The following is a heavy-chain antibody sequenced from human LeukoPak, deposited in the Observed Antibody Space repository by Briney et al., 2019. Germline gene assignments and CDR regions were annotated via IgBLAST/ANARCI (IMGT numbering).Heavy chain of an antibody. V-gene: IGHV3-7*05. Sequence: GGSLRLSCAASRFTFSDYWMSWVRQAPGKGLEWVANIKQDGGEEYYVDSVKGRFTISRDNAKNSLYLQMNSLRAEDTAVYYCAGSSGWARYFDYWGQGTLVAVSS. CDR1: RFTFSDYW. CDR2: IKQDGGEE. CDR3: AGSSGWARYFDY. J-gene: IGHJ4*02. D-gene: IGHD6-19*01.